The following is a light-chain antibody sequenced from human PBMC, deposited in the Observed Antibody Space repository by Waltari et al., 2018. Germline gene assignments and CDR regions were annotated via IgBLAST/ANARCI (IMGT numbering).Light chain of an antibody. CDR3: QQYNNWPLYT. Sequence: ETVMTQSPAILSVSPGESATLSCRASQSIKSHLAWYQQKPGQAPRLLIYGASTRAAGIPAMFSGGGSGTEFILTISSLQSEDFATYHCQQYNNWPLYTFGQGTKLEI. CDR2: GAS. CDR1: QSIKSH. J-gene: IGKJ2*01. V-gene: IGKV3-15*01.